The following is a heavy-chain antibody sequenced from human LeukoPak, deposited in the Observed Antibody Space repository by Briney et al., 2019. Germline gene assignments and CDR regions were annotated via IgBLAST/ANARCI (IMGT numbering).Heavy chain of an antibody. V-gene: IGHV3-64*01. CDR3: ATNTNLDY. CDR1: GFTFSSYA. J-gene: IGHJ4*02. CDR2: ISSNGGST. Sequence: PGGSLRLSCAASGFTFSSYAMHWVRQAPGKGLEYVSAISSNGGSTYYANSVKGRFAISRDNSKNTLDLQMCSLRPEDMAVYYCATNTNLDYWGQGTLVTVSS. D-gene: IGHD2-8*01.